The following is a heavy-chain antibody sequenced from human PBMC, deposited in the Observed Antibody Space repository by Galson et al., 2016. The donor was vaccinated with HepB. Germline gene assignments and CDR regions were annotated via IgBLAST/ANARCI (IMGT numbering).Heavy chain of an antibody. J-gene: IGHJ4*02. CDR2: ITYDASMK. Sequence: SLRLSCADSGFTFSTYGMHWVRQAPGKGLEWVAVITYDASMKYYADSVKGRSTISRDNSKNTLHLQMNGLRTEDTAVYYCAQGKWAYWGQGTLVTVS. CDR1: GFTFSTYG. V-gene: IGHV3-30*18. D-gene: IGHD2-8*01. CDR3: AQGKWAY.